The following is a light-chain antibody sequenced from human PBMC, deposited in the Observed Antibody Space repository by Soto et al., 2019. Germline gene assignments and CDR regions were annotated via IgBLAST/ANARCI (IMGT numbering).Light chain of an antibody. Sequence: QAALTQPASVSGSPGQSITISCTGTSGDVGNYNLVSWYQQHPGKAPKLMIYEGSKRLSGVSNRFSGSKSGNTASLTISILQAEEEADYHCCSYAGSSTYVFGPGTKVTVL. J-gene: IGLJ1*01. CDR2: EGS. CDR1: SGDVGNYNL. CDR3: CSYAGSSTYV. V-gene: IGLV2-23*01.